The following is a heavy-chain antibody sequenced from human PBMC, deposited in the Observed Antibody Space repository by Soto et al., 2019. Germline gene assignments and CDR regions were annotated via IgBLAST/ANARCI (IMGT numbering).Heavy chain of an antibody. D-gene: IGHD3-22*01. J-gene: IGHJ3*02. CDR1: GFTFSSYA. V-gene: IGHV3-30-3*01. CDR2: ISYDGSNK. CDR3: ARVAIVVGHDAFDI. Sequence: GGSLRLSCAASGFTFSSYAMHWVRQAPGKGLEWVAVISYDGSNKYYADSVKGRFTISRDNSKNTLYLQMNSLRAEDTAVYYCARVAIVVGHDAFDIWGQGTMVTVSS.